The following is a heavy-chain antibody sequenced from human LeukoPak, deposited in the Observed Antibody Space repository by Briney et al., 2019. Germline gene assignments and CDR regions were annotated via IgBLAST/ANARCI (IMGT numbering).Heavy chain of an antibody. CDR2: INPNSGGT. CDR3: ARTSIVRGSYSQGDAFDI. Sequence: GASVKVSRKASGYTFTGYYMHWVLQAPGQGLEWMGRINPNSGGTNYAQKFQGRVTMTRDTSISTAYMELSRLRSDDTAVYYCARTSIVRGSYSQGDAFDIWGQGTMVTVSS. D-gene: IGHD1-26*01. V-gene: IGHV1-2*06. CDR1: GYTFTGYY. J-gene: IGHJ3*02.